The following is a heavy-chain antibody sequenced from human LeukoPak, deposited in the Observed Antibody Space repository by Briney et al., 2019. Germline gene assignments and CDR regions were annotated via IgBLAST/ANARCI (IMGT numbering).Heavy chain of an antibody. V-gene: IGHV3-7*01. CDR1: GFTFSTYW. J-gene: IGHJ6*03. CDR3: ARDSTGTFYYYYMDV. CDR2: IKQDGTKI. D-gene: IGHD1-14*01. Sequence: PGGSLRLSCAASGFTFSTYWMSWVRQAPGKGLEWVANIKQDGTKINYVDSVKGRFTISRDNAKNSLYLQMNSLRAEDTAVYYCARDSTGTFYYYYMDVWGKGTTVTVSS.